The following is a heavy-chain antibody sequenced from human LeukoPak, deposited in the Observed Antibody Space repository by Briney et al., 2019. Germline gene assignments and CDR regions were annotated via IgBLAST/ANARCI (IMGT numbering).Heavy chain of an antibody. V-gene: IGHV4-61*02. J-gene: IGHJ4*02. CDR3: ARGYVFVLAVAGYYFDY. D-gene: IGHD6-13*01. Sequence: SETLSLTCTISGDSFSSGGYYWSWIRQHPGKGLEWIGRVYTSGSTNYNPSLKSRVTISLDTSKNQFSLKLSSVTAADTAVYYCARGYVFVLAVAGYYFDYWGQGTLVTVSS. CDR2: VYTSGST. CDR1: GDSFSSGGYY.